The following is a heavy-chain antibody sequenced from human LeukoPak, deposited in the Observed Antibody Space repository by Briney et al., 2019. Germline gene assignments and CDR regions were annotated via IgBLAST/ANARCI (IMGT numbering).Heavy chain of an antibody. V-gene: IGHV4-30-4*01. J-gene: IGHJ3*02. CDR1: GGSISSGDYY. CDR3: ARDPGSPHDAFDI. CDR2: IYYSGST. Sequence: SQTLSLTCTVSGGSISSGDYYWSWIRQPPGKGLEWIGYIYYSGSTYYNPSLKSRVTISIDTSKNQFSLKLSSVTAADTAVYYCARDPGSPHDAFDIWGQGTMVTVSS.